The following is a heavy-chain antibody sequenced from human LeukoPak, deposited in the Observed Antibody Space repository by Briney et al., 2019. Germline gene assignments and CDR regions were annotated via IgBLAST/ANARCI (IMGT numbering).Heavy chain of an antibody. V-gene: IGHV4-59*08. Sequence: SETLSLTCAVAGGSISRYYWRWIRQPPGKGLEWIGYIYYSGSTNYNPSLKSRVTISVDTSKNQFSLKLRSVTAADTAVYFCARFGRDGYRAAGEALDYWGQGTLVTVSS. CDR1: GGSISRYY. J-gene: IGHJ4*02. CDR2: IYYSGST. CDR3: ARFGRDGYRAAGEALDY. D-gene: IGHD5-24*01.